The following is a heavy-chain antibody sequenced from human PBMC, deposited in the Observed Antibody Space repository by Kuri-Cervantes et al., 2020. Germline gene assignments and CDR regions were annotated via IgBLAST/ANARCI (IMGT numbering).Heavy chain of an antibody. Sequence: GGSLRLSCAASGFTFSSYAMTWVRQAPGKGLEWVSGISGSGGITYYADSVKGRFTISRDNSRSTLYLHMNSLRAEDTAVYYCARRGGSITTDAFDIWGQGAMVTVSS. CDR3: ARRGGSITTDAFDI. CDR2: ISGSGGIT. V-gene: IGHV3-23*01. D-gene: IGHD2-15*01. CDR1: GFTFSSYA. J-gene: IGHJ3*02.